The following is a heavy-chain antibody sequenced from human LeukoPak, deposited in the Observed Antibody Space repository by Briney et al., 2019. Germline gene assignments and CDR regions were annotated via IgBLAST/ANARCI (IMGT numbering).Heavy chain of an antibody. CDR1: GFTFSDYY. CDR2: ISSDSVYI. J-gene: IGHJ2*01. V-gene: IGHV3-11*03. CDR3: ARIIVVAGRYFDL. D-gene: IGHD3-22*01. Sequence: PGGSLRLSCAASGFTFSDYYMSWIRQAPGKGLEWVSAISSDSVYIYYADSVKGRFTISRDNAKNSLYLQMNSLRAEDTAIYYCARIIVVAGRYFDLWGRGTLDTVSS.